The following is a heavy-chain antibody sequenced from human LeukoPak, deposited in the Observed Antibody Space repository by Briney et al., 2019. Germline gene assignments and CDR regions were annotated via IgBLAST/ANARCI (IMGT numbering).Heavy chain of an antibody. V-gene: IGHV4-39*01. D-gene: IGHD5-18*01. CDR2: IYYSGST. CDR1: GGSISSSTYY. Sequence: KTSETLSLTCTVSGGSISSSTYYWGWIRQPPGKGLECIGTIYYSGSTNYNPSLKSRVSISVDTSKNQFSLKLSSVTAADTAVYYCASSGYSYGYRDYRGQGTLVTVSS. J-gene: IGHJ4*02. CDR3: ASSGYSYGYRDY.